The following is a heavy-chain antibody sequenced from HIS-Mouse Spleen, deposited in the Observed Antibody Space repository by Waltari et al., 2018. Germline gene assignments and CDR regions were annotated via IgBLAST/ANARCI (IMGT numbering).Heavy chain of an antibody. V-gene: IGHV1-2*02. J-gene: IGHJ6*02. CDR3: AREPLRDGYNSYYYYGMDD. CDR2: INPNSGGT. Sequence: QVQLVQSGAEVKKPGASVKVSCKASGSTFTGYNMHWVRQAPGQGLEWMGWINPNSGGTNYAPKFQGRVTMTRDTSISTAYMELSRLRSDDTAVYYCAREPLRDGYNSYYYYGMDDWGQGTTVTVSS. CDR1: GSTFTGYN. D-gene: IGHD5-12*01.